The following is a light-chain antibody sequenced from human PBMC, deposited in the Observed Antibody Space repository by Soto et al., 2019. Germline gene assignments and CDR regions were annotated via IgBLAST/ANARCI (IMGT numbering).Light chain of an antibody. Sequence: QSVLTQSASVSGPPGQSITISCTGTSSDVGSYNYVSWYQQHPGKAPRLMIYASSNRPSGVSHRFSGSRSGNTASLTISGLQAEDEADYFCSSYTSGSTLYVFGSGTKVTVL. J-gene: IGLJ1*01. CDR2: ASS. CDR1: SSDVGSYNY. V-gene: IGLV2-14*01. CDR3: SSYTSGSTLYV.